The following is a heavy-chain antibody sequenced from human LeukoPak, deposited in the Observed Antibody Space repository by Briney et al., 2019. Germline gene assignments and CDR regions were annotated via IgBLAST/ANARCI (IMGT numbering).Heavy chain of an antibody. CDR2: ISGTGATT. V-gene: IGHV3-23*01. J-gene: IGHJ5*02. CDR3: ARDTVLNH. D-gene: IGHD2-8*02. CDR1: GFTFSSYA. Sequence: SGGSLRLSCAASGFTFSSYAMSWVRQAPGKGLEWVSGISGTGATTYYADSVKGRFTISRDNSKNTLYLQMSSLRDEDTAVYYCARDTVLNHWGQGTLVTVSS.